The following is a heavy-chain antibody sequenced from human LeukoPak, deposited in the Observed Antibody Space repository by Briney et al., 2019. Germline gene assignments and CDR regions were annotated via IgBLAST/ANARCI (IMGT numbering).Heavy chain of an antibody. Sequence: GASVKVSCTASGGTFSSYAIRWVRQAPGQGLEWMGRIIPILGIANYAQKFQGRVTITADKSTSTAYMELSSLRSEDTAVYYCASDDFWSGYPNLFDYWGQGTLVTVSS. CDR3: ASDDFWSGYPNLFDY. D-gene: IGHD3-3*01. J-gene: IGHJ4*02. V-gene: IGHV1-69*04. CDR1: GGTFSSYA. CDR2: IIPILGIA.